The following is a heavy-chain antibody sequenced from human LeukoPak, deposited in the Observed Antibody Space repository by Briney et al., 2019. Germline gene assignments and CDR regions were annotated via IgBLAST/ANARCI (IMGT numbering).Heavy chain of an antibody. V-gene: IGHV4-34*01. D-gene: IGHD2-2*01. CDR2: INHSGST. CDR1: GGSFSGYY. J-gene: IGHJ4*02. CDR3: ASSISRKQRQVRPLGDY. Sequence: MPSETLSLTCAVYGGSFSGYYWSWIRQPPGKGLEWIGEINHSGSTNYNPSLKSRVTISVDTSKNQFSLKLSSVTAADTAVYYCASSISRKQRQVRPLGDYWGQGTLVTVSS.